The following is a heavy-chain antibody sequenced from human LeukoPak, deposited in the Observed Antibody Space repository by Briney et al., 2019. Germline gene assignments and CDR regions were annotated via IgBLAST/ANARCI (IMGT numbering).Heavy chain of an antibody. Sequence: SETLSLTCTVSGGSISSGGYYWSWIRQHPGNGLEWIGYIYYSGSTYYNPSLKSRVTISVDTSKNQFSLKLSSVTAADTAVYYCARGRGWVHYFDYWGQGTLVTVSS. D-gene: IGHD6-19*01. CDR2: IYYSGST. CDR1: GGSISSGGYY. V-gene: IGHV4-31*03. J-gene: IGHJ4*02. CDR3: ARGRGWVHYFDY.